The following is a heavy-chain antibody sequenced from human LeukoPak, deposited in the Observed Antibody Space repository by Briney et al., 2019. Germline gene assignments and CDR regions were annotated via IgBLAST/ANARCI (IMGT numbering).Heavy chain of an antibody. D-gene: IGHD3-22*01. CDR2: ISGSGGTT. Sequence: GGSLRLSCAVSGITLSNYGVSWVRQAPGKGLEWVAGISGSGGTTNYADSVKGRFTISRDNPKNTLFLHMNSLRAEDTAVYFCAKRGVVIRVILVGFHKEAYYFDSWGQGALVTVSS. J-gene: IGHJ4*02. CDR1: GITLSNYG. V-gene: IGHV3-23*01. CDR3: AKRGVVIRVILVGFHKEAYYFDS.